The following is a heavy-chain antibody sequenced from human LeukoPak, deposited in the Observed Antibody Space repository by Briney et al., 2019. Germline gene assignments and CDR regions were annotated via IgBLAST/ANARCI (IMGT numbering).Heavy chain of an antibody. V-gene: IGHV4-4*07. CDR1: GGSISSYY. CDR3: ARGLGYCSSTSCYRAVYYFDY. D-gene: IGHD2-2*02. CDR2: IYTSGST. Sequence: PSETLSLTCTVSGGSISSYYWSWIRQPAGKGLEWIGRIYTSGSTNYNPSLKSRVTISVDTSKNQFSLKLSSVTAADTAVYYCARGLGYCSSTSCYRAVYYFDYWGQGTLVTVSS. J-gene: IGHJ4*02.